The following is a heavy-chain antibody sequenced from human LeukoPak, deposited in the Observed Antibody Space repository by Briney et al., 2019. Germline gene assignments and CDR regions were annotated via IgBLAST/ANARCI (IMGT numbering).Heavy chain of an antibody. Sequence: SETLSLTCTVPGGSTSSPRYYWGWIRQPPGKGLEWIGSVYYSGITYYNPSLNSRVTISVDMSKDQFSLKLNSVTAADTAVYYCARVLRVAAMPHYFDYWGQGTLVTVSS. CDR1: GGSTSSPRYY. J-gene: IGHJ4*02. D-gene: IGHD2-2*01. CDR2: VYYSGIT. V-gene: IGHV4-39*07. CDR3: ARVLRVAAMPHYFDY.